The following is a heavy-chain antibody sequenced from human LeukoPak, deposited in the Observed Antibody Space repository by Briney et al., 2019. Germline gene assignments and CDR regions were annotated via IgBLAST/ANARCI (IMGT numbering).Heavy chain of an antibody. CDR1: GGSISSYY. V-gene: IGHV4-4*07. Sequence: PSETLSLTCTVSGGSISSYYWSWIRQPAGKGLEWIGRIYTSGSTNYNPSLKSRVTMSVDTSKNQFSLKLSSVTAADTAVYYCARDIVATIGRSYYYYYGMDVWGQGTTVTVSS. CDR3: ARDIVATIGRSYYYYYGMDV. D-gene: IGHD5-12*01. J-gene: IGHJ6*02. CDR2: IYTSGST.